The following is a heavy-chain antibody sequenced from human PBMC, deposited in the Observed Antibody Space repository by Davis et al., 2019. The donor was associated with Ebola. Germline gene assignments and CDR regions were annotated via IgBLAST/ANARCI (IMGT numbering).Heavy chain of an antibody. V-gene: IGHV1-69*08. D-gene: IGHD2-2*01. Sequence: SVKVSCKASGGTFSSYTISWVRQAPGQGLEWMGRIIPILGTANYAQKFQGRVTITADKSTSTAYMELRSLRSDDTAVYYCARDVGVTAADYWGQGTLVTVSS. CDR2: IIPILGTA. CDR1: GGTFSSYT. CDR3: ARDVGVTAADY. J-gene: IGHJ4*02.